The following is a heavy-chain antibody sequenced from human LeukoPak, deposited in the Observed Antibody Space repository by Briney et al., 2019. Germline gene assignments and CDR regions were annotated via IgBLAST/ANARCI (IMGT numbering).Heavy chain of an antibody. D-gene: IGHD4-17*01. CDR1: GFTFDDYA. CDR3: AKDLHDYGDYVGFDY. V-gene: IGHV3-9*01. J-gene: IGHJ4*02. Sequence: PGRSLRLSCAASGFTFDDYAMHWVRQAPGKGLEWVSGISWNSGSIGYADSVKGRFTISRDNAKNSLYLQTNSLRAEDTALYYCAKDLHDYGDYVGFDYWGQGTLATVSS. CDR2: ISWNSGSI.